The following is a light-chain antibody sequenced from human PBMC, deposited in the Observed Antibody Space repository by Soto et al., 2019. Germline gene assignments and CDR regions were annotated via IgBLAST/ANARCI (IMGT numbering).Light chain of an antibody. V-gene: IGKV3-11*01. CDR1: QSLGLY. CDR3: RQRSKWRSRT. Sequence: EIVLIQSPATLSVSPVERATLSCRTSQSLGLYLAWYHHNPGQAPKLLISDAFNRATGISARFSGSGFYIDFNLTITRLEPEDSGVYSSRQRSKWRSRTVGGGT. CDR2: DAF. J-gene: IGKJ4*02.